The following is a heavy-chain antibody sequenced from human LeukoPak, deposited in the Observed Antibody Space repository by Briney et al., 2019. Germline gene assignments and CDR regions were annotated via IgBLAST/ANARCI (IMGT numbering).Heavy chain of an antibody. D-gene: IGHD2-15*01. V-gene: IGHV4-34*01. Sequence: GSLRLSCAASGFTFSSYSMNWVRQAPGKGLEWIGEINHSGSTNYNPSLKSRVTISVDTSKNQFSLKLSSVTAADTAVYYCARWSPAYDYWGQGTLVTVSS. CDR2: INHSGST. CDR1: GFTFSSYS. J-gene: IGHJ4*02. CDR3: ARWSPAYDY.